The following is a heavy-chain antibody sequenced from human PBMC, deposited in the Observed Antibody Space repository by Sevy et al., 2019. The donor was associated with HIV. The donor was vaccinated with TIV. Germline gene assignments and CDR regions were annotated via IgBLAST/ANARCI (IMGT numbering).Heavy chain of an antibody. V-gene: IGHV3-30-3*01. J-gene: IGHJ1*01. CDR3: AFERLYSNVAEYFQN. CDR2: ISFDGSNR. Sequence: QAGGSLRLSCAASGFTFSSHSMHWVRQAPGKGLEWMATISFDGSNRHYADSVKGRFTISRDNSKNSVYLQMNSLRAEDTALYYCAFERLYSNVAEYFQNWSQGTLVTVSS. D-gene: IGHD5-12*01. CDR1: GFTFSSHS.